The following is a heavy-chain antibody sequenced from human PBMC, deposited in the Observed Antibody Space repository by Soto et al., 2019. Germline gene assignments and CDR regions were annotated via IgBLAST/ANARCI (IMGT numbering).Heavy chain of an antibody. J-gene: IGHJ6*04. Sequence: LSPSCAASGFTFSSYGMHWVGQAPVKGLEWVAVIWYDGSNKYYADSVKGRFTISRDNSKNTLYLQMNSLRAEDTAVYYCARTPPSKGGMDVWGKGTAVTVSS. CDR1: GFTFSSYG. CDR3: ARTPPSKGGMDV. CDR2: IWYDGSNK. D-gene: IGHD2-2*01. V-gene: IGHV3-33*01.